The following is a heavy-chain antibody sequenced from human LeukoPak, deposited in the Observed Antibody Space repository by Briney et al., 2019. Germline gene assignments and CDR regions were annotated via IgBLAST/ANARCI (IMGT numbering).Heavy chain of an antibody. J-gene: IGHJ4*02. Sequence: GGSLRLSCAASGFTFSNAWMTWVRQAPGKELEWVGRIKSKTHGGTTDYAAPVKGRFTISRDDSKNTLYLQMNSLKTEDTAVYYCATSGYSYGSGFDCWGQGTLVTVSS. D-gene: IGHD5-18*01. CDR3: ATSGYSYGSGFDC. CDR2: IKSKTHGGTT. V-gene: IGHV3-15*01. CDR1: GFTFSNAW.